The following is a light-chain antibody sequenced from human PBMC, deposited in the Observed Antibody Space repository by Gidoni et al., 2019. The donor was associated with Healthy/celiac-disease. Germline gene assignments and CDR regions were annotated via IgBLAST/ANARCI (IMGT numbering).Light chain of an antibody. CDR3: HQYNNWPPLT. Sequence: EIVMTQSLATLSLSQGERATLSCRASQSVRSYLAWSQQKPGQAPRLPIYVASTRATGSPARFSGSGSGAEVPLTISSLQSEDFAVYYCHQYNNWPPLTFGGGTKVEIK. CDR2: VAS. J-gene: IGKJ4*01. V-gene: IGKV3-15*01. CDR1: QSVRSY.